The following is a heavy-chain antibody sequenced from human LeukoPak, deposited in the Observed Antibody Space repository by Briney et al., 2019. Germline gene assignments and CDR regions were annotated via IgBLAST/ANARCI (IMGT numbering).Heavy chain of an antibody. Sequence: ASVKVSCKVSGYTLTELSMHWVRQAPRKGLEWMGGFDPEDGETIYAQKFQGRVTMTEDTSTDTAYMELSSLRSEDTAVYYCATSQRFGGEWYFDLWGRGTLVTVSS. CDR3: ATSQRFGGEWYFDL. V-gene: IGHV1-24*01. D-gene: IGHD3-10*01. CDR2: FDPEDGET. CDR1: GYTLTELS. J-gene: IGHJ2*01.